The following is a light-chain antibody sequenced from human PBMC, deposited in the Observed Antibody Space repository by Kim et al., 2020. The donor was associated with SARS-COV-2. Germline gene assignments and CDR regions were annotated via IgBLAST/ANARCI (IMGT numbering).Light chain of an antibody. CDR1: SSNSGAGYD. J-gene: IGLJ3*02. Sequence: GTISCSGSSSNSGAGYDKHWYQQLPGTGPKPLIYGNSNRPSGVPDRFSGSKSGTSASLAITGLQAEDEADYYCQSYDSSLSGSTVFGGGTQLTVL. V-gene: IGLV1-40*01. CDR3: QSYDSSLSGSTV. CDR2: GNS.